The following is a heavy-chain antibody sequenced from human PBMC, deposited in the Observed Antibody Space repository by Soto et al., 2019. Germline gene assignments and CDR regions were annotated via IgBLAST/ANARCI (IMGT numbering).Heavy chain of an antibody. J-gene: IGHJ5*02. V-gene: IGHV3-23*01. D-gene: IGHD2-8*01. CDR1: GFSFFSYA. CDR3: AKIEMGWFAH. Sequence: EVQLLDSGGHEVKPGESLRLSCTGTGFSFFSYAMSWVRQAQGKRLEWVSTISGSGGHTYYADSVKGRFVVSRDNDNNTVYLHMSSLTGEDTAVYFCAKIEMGWFAHWGQGTQVTVSS. CDR2: ISGSGGHT.